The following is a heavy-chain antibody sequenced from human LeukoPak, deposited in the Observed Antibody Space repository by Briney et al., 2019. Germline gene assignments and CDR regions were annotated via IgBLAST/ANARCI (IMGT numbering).Heavy chain of an antibody. Sequence: GGSLRLSCAASEFTFSYYWMYWVRQGPGQGLVSVSRISSDGGSTTYADSVKGRFTISRDNAKNTLYLQMHSLRVEDTGIYYFERDDSKGIDYGAQGTLVTVSS. D-gene: IGHD3-22*01. CDR1: EFTFSYYW. J-gene: IGHJ4*02. V-gene: IGHV3-74*01. CDR2: ISSDGGST. CDR3: ERDDSKGIDY.